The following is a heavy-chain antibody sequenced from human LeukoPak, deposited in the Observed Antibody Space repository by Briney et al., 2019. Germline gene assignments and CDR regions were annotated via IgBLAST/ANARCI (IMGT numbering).Heavy chain of an antibody. J-gene: IGHJ5*02. CDR2: ISSSSSYI. CDR3: ARDLVYSKGDNWFDP. CDR1: GGSFSGYY. D-gene: IGHD4-11*01. V-gene: IGHV3-21*01. Sequence: TSETLSLTCAVYGGSFSGYYWSWVRQAPGKGLEWVSSISSSSSYIYYADSVKGRFTISRDNAKNSLYLQMNSLRAEDTAVYYCARDLVYSKGDNWFDPWGQGTLVTVSS.